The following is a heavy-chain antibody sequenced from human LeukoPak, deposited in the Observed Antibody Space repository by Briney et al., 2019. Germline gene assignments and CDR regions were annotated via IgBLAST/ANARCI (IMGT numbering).Heavy chain of an antibody. J-gene: IGHJ3*02. CDR2: INHSGST. CDR3: ARGLWYSSSLLGWGI. V-gene: IGHV4-34*01. Sequence: SETLSLTCAVYGGSFSGYYWSWIRQPPGKGLEWIGEINHSGSTNYNPSLKSRVTISVDTSKNQLSLKLSSVTAADTAVYYCARGLWYSSSLLGWGIWGQGTMVTVSS. D-gene: IGHD6-13*01. CDR1: GGSFSGYY.